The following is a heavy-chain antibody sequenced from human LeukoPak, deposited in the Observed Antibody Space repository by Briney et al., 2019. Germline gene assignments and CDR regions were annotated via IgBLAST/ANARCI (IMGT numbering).Heavy chain of an antibody. D-gene: IGHD3-3*01. CDR1: GYTFTSYG. Sequence: ASVKVSCKASGYTFTSYGIIWVRQAPGQGLEWMGWISAYNGNTNYAQKLQGRVTMTTDTSTSTAYMELRSLRSDDTAVYYCARERITIFGVVIYDYYGMDVWGQGTTVTVFS. J-gene: IGHJ6*02. CDR2: ISAYNGNT. CDR3: ARERITIFGVVIYDYYGMDV. V-gene: IGHV1-18*01.